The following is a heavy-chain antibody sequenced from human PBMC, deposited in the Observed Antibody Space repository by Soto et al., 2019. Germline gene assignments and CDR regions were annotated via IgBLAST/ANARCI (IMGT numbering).Heavy chain of an antibody. CDR1: GFTFSSYE. V-gene: IGHV3-48*03. Sequence: PGGSLRLSCAASGFTFSSYEMNWVRQAPGKGLEWVSYISSSGSTIYYADSVKGRFTISRDNAKNSLYLQMNSLRAEDTAVYYCARDEDRSGWLYFDYWGQGTLVTVSS. CDR3: ARDEDRSGWLYFDY. CDR2: ISSSGSTI. D-gene: IGHD6-19*01. J-gene: IGHJ4*02.